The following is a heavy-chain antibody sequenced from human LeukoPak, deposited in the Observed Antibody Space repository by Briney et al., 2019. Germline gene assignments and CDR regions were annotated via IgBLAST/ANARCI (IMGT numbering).Heavy chain of an antibody. CDR2: TYTSGST. V-gene: IGHV4-4*07. CDR1: GGSISSYY. CDR3: ARLFIGDSYDFWRGYYTYYYDY. J-gene: IGHJ4*02. D-gene: IGHD3-3*01. Sequence: PSETLSLTCIVPGGSISSYYRSWIRPPAREGLGWVGRTYTSGSTNYNPTLKSRVTMSVDTSKNQFSLKLSSVTAAYTAVYYCARLFIGDSYDFWRGYYTYYYDYWGQGTLVTVSS.